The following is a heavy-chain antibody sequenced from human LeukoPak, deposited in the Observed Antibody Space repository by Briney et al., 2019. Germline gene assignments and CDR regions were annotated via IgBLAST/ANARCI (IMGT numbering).Heavy chain of an antibody. D-gene: IGHD6-13*01. CDR2: IYSSGST. J-gene: IGHJ4*02. Sequence: SGTLSLTCTVSGGSISSGSSYWTWIRQPAGKGLEWIGRIYSSGSTNYNPSLKSRVTISGDTSKNQFSLKLSSVTAADTAMYYCTRTIGSTWTFDYWGQGTLVTVSS. V-gene: IGHV4-61*02. CDR3: TRTIGSTWTFDY. CDR1: GGSISSGSSY.